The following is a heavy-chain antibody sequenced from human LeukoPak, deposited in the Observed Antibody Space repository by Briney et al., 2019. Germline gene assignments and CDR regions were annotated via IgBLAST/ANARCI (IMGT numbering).Heavy chain of an antibody. CDR1: GFAFGSYA. Sequence: GGSLRLSCTASGFAFGSYAMYWVRQAPGKGLEWVSGIFGSGGSAHYADSVKGRFTISRDNCKNTVYLEMNSLGVEDTAVYYCAKTTVGYSSGRFPGWPADYWGQGTLVTVSS. CDR3: AKTTVGYSSGRFPGWPADY. CDR2: IFGSGGSA. D-gene: IGHD2-15*01. V-gene: IGHV3-23*01. J-gene: IGHJ4*02.